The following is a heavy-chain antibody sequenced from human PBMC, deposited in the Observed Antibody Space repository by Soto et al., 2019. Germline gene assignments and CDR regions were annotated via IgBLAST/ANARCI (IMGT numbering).Heavy chain of an antibody. D-gene: IGHD6-6*01. Sequence: GGSLRLSCAASGFTFSSYGMHWVRQAPGKGLEWVAVISYDGSNKYYADSVKGRFTISRDNSKNTLYLQMNSLRAEDPAVYYCAKEPSIAARYFDYWGQGTLVTVSS. CDR1: GFTFSSYG. CDR3: AKEPSIAARYFDY. J-gene: IGHJ4*02. V-gene: IGHV3-30*18. CDR2: ISYDGSNK.